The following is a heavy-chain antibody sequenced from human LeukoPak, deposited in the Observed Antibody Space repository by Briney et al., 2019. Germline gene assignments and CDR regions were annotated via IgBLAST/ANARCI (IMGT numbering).Heavy chain of an antibody. CDR3: ARGGDSSSYARGVDY. J-gene: IGHJ4*02. Sequence: SETLSLTCTVSGGSISSGGYYWSWIRQPPGKGLEWIGYIYHSGSTYYNPSLKSRVTISVDRSKNQFSLKLSSVTAADTAVYYCARGGDSSSYARGVDYWGQGTLVTVSS. CDR2: IYHSGST. D-gene: IGHD6-6*01. V-gene: IGHV4-30-2*01. CDR1: GGSISSGGYY.